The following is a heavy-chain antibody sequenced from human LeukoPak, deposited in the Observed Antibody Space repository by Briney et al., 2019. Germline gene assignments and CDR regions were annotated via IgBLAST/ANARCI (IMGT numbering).Heavy chain of an antibody. Sequence: ASVKVSCKASGYTFTGYYIHWVRQAPGQGLGWMGWINPNSGGTYYAQKFQGRVTMTRDTSISTAYMELSRLRSDDTAVYYCARGGGGMTVALFDQWGQGTPVTVSS. CDR2: INPNSGGT. V-gene: IGHV1-2*02. CDR1: GYTFTGYY. J-gene: IGHJ4*02. CDR3: ARGGGGMTVALFDQ. D-gene: IGHD6-19*01.